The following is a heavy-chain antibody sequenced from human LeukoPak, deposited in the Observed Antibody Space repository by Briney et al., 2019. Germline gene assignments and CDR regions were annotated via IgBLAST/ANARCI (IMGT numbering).Heavy chain of an antibody. V-gene: IGHV3-30*02. J-gene: IGHJ4*02. CDR1: GFTFSSYG. Sequence: PGGSLRLSCAASGFTFSSYGMHWVRQAPGRGLEWVAFIRYDGSNKYYADSVKGRFTISRDNSKNTLYLQMNSLRPDDTAVYYCARDQGEYYDYVWGSYRYILDYWGQGTLVTVSS. CDR3: ARDQGEYYDYVWGSYRYILDY. D-gene: IGHD3-16*02. CDR2: IRYDGSNK.